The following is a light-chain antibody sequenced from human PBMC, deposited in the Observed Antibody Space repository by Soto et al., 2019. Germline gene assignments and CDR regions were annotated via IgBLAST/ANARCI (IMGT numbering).Light chain of an antibody. CDR2: DVT. J-gene: IGLJ1*01. V-gene: IGLV2-14*01. CDR1: SSDVGGYNY. CDR3: SSYTSSSTPDV. Sequence: QSALTQPASVSGSPGQSITISCTGTSSDVGGYNYVSWYQQHPVKPPKLMIYDVTNRPSGVSDRFSGSKSGNTASLTISGLQAEDEADYYCSSYTSSSTPDVFGTGTKLTVL.